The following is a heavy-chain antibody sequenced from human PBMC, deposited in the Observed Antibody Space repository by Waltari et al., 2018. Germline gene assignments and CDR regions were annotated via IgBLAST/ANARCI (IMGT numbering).Heavy chain of an antibody. Sequence: QVQLVQSGSELKKPGASVKVSCKASGYTFTSYAMNWVRQAPGQGLECMAWYHIYTGSRTYAEDFTGRLVFSWEPSVRTAYLQISSLKAEDTAVYCCAGDPSGYSYGQQGYWFDPWGQGTLVTVSS. CDR2: YHIYTGSR. CDR3: AGDPSGYSYGQQGYWFDP. J-gene: IGHJ5*02. V-gene: IGHV7-4-1*02. CDR1: GYTFTSYA. D-gene: IGHD5-18*01.